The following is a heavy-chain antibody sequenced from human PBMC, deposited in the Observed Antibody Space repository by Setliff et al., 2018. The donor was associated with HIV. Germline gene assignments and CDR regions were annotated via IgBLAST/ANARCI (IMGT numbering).Heavy chain of an antibody. Sequence: HPGGSLRLSCAASGFTFSASPIHWVRQAPGKGLEWAAVISYDGRNKFYADSVKGRFTLSRDNSKNTVYLQMNSLRPEDTGVYYCVRDGKIGARLDFWGQGTQVTVSS. D-gene: IGHD6-6*01. CDR3: VRDGKIGARLDF. CDR1: GFTFSASP. CDR2: ISYDGRNK. J-gene: IGHJ4*02. V-gene: IGHV3-30*04.